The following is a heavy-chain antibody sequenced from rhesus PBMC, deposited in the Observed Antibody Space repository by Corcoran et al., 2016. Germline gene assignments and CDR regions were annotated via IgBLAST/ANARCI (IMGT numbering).Heavy chain of an antibody. V-gene: IGHV5-20*01. D-gene: IGHD4-23*01. CDR3: ATTLTVTTSWYFDL. CDR1: GYSFTSYW. CDR2: IDLSDSDT. J-gene: IGHJ2*01. Sequence: EVQLVQSGAEVKRPGESLKISCKTSGYSFTSYWISWVRQMPGKGREWMGAIDLSDSDTRYNPDLHGQVTISADKSISTAYLQWSRLKASGTATYYCATTLTVTTSWYFDLWGPGTPITISS.